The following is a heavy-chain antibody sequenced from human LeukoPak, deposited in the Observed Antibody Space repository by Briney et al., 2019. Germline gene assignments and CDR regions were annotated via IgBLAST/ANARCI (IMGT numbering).Heavy chain of an antibody. D-gene: IGHD2-21*02. CDR2: INTGNGNT. Sequence: ASVKVSCKASGYTFISYAIHWVRQAPGQRLEWMGWINTGNGNTKYSQKLQGRVTITRDTSASTAYMELNSLRSEDTAVYYCASAHPTGPTGDFYYCELGGSTPLGYWGQGTVVTVSS. V-gene: IGHV1-3*04. CDR3: ASAHPTGPTGDFYYCELGGSTPLGY. CDR1: GYTFISYA. J-gene: IGHJ4*02.